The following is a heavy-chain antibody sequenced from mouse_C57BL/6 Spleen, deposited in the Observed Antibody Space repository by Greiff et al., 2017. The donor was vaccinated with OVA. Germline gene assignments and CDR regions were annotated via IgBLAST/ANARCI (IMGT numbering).Heavy chain of an antibody. D-gene: IGHD2-4*01. CDR1: GYTFTDYY. CDR2: INPNNGGT. Sequence: EVQLQQSGPELVKPGASVKISCKASGYTFTDYYMNWVKQSHGKSLEWIGDINPNNGGTSYNQKFKGKATLTVDKSSSTAYMELRSLTSEDSAVYYCARYDYDGVLWFAYWGQGTLVTVSA. J-gene: IGHJ3*01. V-gene: IGHV1-26*01. CDR3: ARYDYDGVLWFAY.